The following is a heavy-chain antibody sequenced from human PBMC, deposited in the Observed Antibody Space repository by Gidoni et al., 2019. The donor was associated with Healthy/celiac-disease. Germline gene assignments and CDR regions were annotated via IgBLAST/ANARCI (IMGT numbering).Heavy chain of an antibody. Sequence: QLQLQESGPGLVKPSETLSLTCTVPGGSISSSSYYWGWIRQPPGKGLEWIGSIYYSGSTYYNPSLKSRVTISVDTSKNQFSLKLSSVTAADTAVYYCARHGIVGAKNWFDPWGQGTLVTVSS. CDR2: IYYSGST. CDR3: ARHGIVGAKNWFDP. V-gene: IGHV4-39*01. CDR1: GGSISSSSYY. D-gene: IGHD1-26*01. J-gene: IGHJ5*02.